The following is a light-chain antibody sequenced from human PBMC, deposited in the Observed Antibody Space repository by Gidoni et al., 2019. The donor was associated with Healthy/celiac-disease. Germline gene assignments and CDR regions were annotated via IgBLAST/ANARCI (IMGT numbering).Light chain of an antibody. CDR1: QSVSSSY. CDR2: GAS. CDR3: QQYGSSPWT. J-gene: IGKJ1*01. V-gene: IGKV3-20*01. Sequence: EIVLTQSPGTLSLSPGERATLSCRASQSVSSSYLAWYQQKPGQAPRRLIYGASSRATGIPDRFSGSGSGTDFTLTISRLDPEDFAVDYCQQYGSSPWTFXQXTKVEIK.